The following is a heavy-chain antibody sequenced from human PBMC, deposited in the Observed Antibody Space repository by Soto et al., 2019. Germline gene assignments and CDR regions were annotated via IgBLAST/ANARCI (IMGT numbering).Heavy chain of an antibody. D-gene: IGHD3-10*01. CDR3: ARTYYYGSGSHQEFAY. CDR1: GYSFTSYW. Sequence: HGESLKISCKGSGYSFTSYWIGWVRQMPGKGLEWMGIIYPGDSDTRYSPSFQGQVTISADKSISTAYLQWSSLKASDTAMYYCARTYYYGSGSHQEFAYWGQGTLVTVSS. V-gene: IGHV5-51*01. J-gene: IGHJ4*02. CDR2: IYPGDSDT.